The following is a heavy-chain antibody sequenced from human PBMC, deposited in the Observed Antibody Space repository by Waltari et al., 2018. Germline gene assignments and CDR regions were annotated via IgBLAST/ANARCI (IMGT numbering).Heavy chain of an antibody. J-gene: IGHJ4*02. V-gene: IGHV4-61*02. CDR3: ARSIAAEIYYFDY. D-gene: IGHD6-13*01. CDR1: GGSITSGTYH. Sequence: QVQLQESGPGLVKPSQTLSLPCTVSGGSITSGTYHWSWIRQPAGKGLEWIGRIYTSGSTNYNPSLKSRVTIAVDTSKNQFSLKLSSVTAADTAVYYCARSIAAEIYYFDYWGQGTLVTVSS. CDR2: IYTSGST.